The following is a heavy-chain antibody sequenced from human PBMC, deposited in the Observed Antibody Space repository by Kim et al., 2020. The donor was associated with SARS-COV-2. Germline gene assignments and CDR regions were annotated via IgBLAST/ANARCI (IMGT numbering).Heavy chain of an antibody. Sequence: ASVKVSCKVSGYTLTELSMHWVRQAPGKGLEWMGGFDPEVGETIYAQKFQGRVTMTEDTSTDTAYMELSSLRSEDTAVYYCATGPAVAGTGTWFDPWGQGTLVTVSS. CDR2: FDPEVGET. J-gene: IGHJ5*02. V-gene: IGHV1-24*01. CDR1: GYTLTELS. D-gene: IGHD6-19*01. CDR3: ATGPAVAGTGTWFDP.